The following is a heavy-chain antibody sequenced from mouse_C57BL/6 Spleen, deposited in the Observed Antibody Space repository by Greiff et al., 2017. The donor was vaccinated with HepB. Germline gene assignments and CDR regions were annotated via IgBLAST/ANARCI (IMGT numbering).Heavy chain of an antibody. CDR3: TREGPSTMVTKFAY. Sequence: EVKLMESGEGLVKPGGSLKLSCAASGFTFSSYAMSWVRQTPEKRLEWVAYISSGGDYIYYADTVKGRFTISRDNARNTLYLQMSSLKSEDTAMYYCTREGPSTMVTKFAYWGQGTLVTVSA. D-gene: IGHD2-2*01. J-gene: IGHJ3*01. CDR1: GFTFSSYA. CDR2: ISSGGDYI. V-gene: IGHV5-9-1*02.